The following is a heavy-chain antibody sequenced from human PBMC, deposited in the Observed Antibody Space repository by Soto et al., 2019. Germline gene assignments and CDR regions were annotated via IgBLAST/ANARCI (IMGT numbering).Heavy chain of an antibody. CDR3: ARDLVGVSWKSPHL. CDR2: ISSSSSTI. CDR1: GFTFSSYS. V-gene: IGHV3-48*01. Sequence: GGSLRLSCAASGFTFSSYSMNWVRQAPGKGLEWVSYISSSSSTIYYADSVKGRFTISRDNAKNSLYLQMNSLRAEDTAVYYCARDLVGVSWKSPHLWGQGTLVTVSS. D-gene: IGHD3-22*01. J-gene: IGHJ4*02.